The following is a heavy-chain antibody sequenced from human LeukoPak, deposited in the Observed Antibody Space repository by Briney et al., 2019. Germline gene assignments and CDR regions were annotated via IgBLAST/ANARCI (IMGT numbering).Heavy chain of an antibody. CDR2: IYPGGSDT. V-gene: IGHV5-51*01. J-gene: IGHJ4*02. D-gene: IGHD3-22*01. Sequence: GASLKISCKGSGYSFTSYWIGWVRQMPGKGLERMGIIYPGGSDTSYSPSFQGHVTISADKSISTAYLQSSSLMASDTAMYYCARLPRLHYYDSSGYYELWGQGTLVTVSS. CDR3: ARLPRLHYYDSSGYYEL. CDR1: GYSFTSYW.